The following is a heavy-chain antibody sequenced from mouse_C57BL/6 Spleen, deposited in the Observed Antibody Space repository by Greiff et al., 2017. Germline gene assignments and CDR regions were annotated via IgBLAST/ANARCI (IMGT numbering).Heavy chain of an antibody. CDR3: ARDWASYFDY. D-gene: IGHD6-1*01. Sequence: EVQVVESGGGLVKPGGSLKLSCAASGFTFSSYAMSWVRQTPETRLEWVATISDGGSYTYYPDNVKGRFTISRDNAKNNLYLQMSHLKSEDTAMYYCARDWASYFDYWGQGTTLTVSS. CDR1: GFTFSSYA. J-gene: IGHJ2*01. V-gene: IGHV5-4*01. CDR2: ISDGGSYT.